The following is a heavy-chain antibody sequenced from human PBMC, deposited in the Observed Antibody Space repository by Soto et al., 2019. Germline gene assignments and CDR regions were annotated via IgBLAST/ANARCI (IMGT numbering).Heavy chain of an antibody. D-gene: IGHD1-26*01. CDR2: IYYSGST. CDR3: ARVGSTADFQY. Sequence: SETLSLTCTVSGGSISSSGYYWGWVRQSPGKGLEWIGSIYYSGSTYYNPPLKGRVTISADTSKNQFSLKLRFVTAADTAVYYCARVGSTADFQYWGQGTLVTVS. J-gene: IGHJ4*02. V-gene: IGHV4-39*01. CDR1: GGSISSSGYY.